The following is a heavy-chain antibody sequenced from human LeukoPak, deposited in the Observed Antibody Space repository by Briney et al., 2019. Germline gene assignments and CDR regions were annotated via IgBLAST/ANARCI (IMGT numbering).Heavy chain of an antibody. Sequence: GGSLRLSCAASGFTFSSYSMNWVRQAPGKGLEWVSSISGSSSYIYYADSVKGRFTISRDNAKNSLYLQMNSLRAEDTAVYYCARNSPAGRSITMIVVVTPGYFDYWGQGTLVTVSS. J-gene: IGHJ4*02. CDR1: GFTFSSYS. CDR2: ISGSSSYI. CDR3: ARNSPAGRSITMIVVVTPGYFDY. V-gene: IGHV3-21*01. D-gene: IGHD3-22*01.